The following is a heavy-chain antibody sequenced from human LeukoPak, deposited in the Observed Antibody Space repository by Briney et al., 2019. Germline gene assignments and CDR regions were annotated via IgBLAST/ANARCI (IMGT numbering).Heavy chain of an antibody. V-gene: IGHV1-18*01. CDR2: ISAYNGNT. D-gene: IGHD6-13*01. CDR1: GYTFTSYG. Sequence: ASVKVSCKASGYTFTSYGISWVRQAPGQGLEWMGWISAYNGNTNYAQKLQGRVTMTTDTSTSTAYMELRSPRSDDTAVYYCARDEGIAAAGLFDYWGQGTLVTASS. J-gene: IGHJ4*02. CDR3: ARDEGIAAAGLFDY.